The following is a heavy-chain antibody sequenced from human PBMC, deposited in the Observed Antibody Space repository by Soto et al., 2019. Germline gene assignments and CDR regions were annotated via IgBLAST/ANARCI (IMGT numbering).Heavy chain of an antibody. V-gene: IGHV1-18*01. D-gene: IGHD5-18*01. CDR3: ASSLLVGYGLEGESD. CDR1: GYTFTSYG. Sequence: QVQLVQSGAEVKKPGASVKVSCKASGYTFTSYGISWVRQAPGQGLEWLGWISAYNGNTNYAQKLQGRVTMTTDTSASTAYMELRSLRSDDTAVYYCASSLLVGYGLEGESDWGQGTLVTVSS. CDR2: ISAYNGNT. J-gene: IGHJ4*02.